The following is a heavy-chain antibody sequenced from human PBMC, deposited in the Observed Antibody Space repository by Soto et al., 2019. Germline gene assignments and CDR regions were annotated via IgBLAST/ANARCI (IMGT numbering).Heavy chain of an antibody. Sequence: GGSLRLCCAASGFTFSSYAMSWVRQAPGKGLEWVSAISGSGGSTYYADSVKGRFTISRDNSKNTLYLQMNSLRAEDTAVYYCAKDPGYYYDSSGYYYWGQGTLVTVSS. J-gene: IGHJ4*02. CDR1: GFTFSSYA. CDR3: AKDPGYYYDSSGYYY. V-gene: IGHV3-23*01. D-gene: IGHD3-22*01. CDR2: ISGSGGST.